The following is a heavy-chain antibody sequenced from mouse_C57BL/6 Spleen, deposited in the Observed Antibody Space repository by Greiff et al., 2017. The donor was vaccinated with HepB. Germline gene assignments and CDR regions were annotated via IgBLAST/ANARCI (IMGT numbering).Heavy chain of an antibody. D-gene: IGHD2-4*01. Sequence: QVQLQQSGPGLVAPSQSLSITCTVSGFSLTSYAISWVRQPPGKGLEWLGVIWTGGGTNYNSALKSRLSISKDNSKSQVFLKMNSLQTDDTDRYYCAREDYDYDGWYFDVWGTGTTVTVSS. CDR1: GFSLTSYA. V-gene: IGHV2-9-1*01. CDR3: AREDYDYDGWYFDV. CDR2: IWTGGGT. J-gene: IGHJ1*03.